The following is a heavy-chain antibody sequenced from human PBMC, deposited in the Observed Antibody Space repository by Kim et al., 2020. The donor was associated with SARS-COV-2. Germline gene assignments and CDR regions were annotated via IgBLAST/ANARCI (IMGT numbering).Heavy chain of an antibody. CDR1: GFTVSTSY. Sequence: GGSLRLSCAASGFTVSTSYMTWVRQAPGKGLEWVSVIYSGGSTYYADSVKGRFTISRDNSKNTLYLQMNSLRAEDTALYYCAISGSGSQSEYFQHWGQGTLVTVSS. CDR3: AISGSGSQSEYFQH. CDR2: IYSGGST. J-gene: IGHJ1*01. D-gene: IGHD3-10*01. V-gene: IGHV3-53*01.